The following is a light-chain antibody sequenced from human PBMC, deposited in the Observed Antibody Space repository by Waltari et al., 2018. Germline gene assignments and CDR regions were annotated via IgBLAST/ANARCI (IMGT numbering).Light chain of an antibody. Sequence: EIVLTQSPGTLSLSPGERATLSCWASQRVSRTLAWYQQKPGQAPRLLIYDASSRATGIPDRFSGSGSGTDFSLTISRLEPEDFAVYYCQKYGTLPATFGQGTTVEIK. CDR2: DAS. V-gene: IGKV3-20*01. J-gene: IGKJ1*01. CDR1: QRVSRT. CDR3: QKYGTLPAT.